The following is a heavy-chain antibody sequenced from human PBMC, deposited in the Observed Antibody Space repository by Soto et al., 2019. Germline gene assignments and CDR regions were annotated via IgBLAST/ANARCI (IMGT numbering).Heavy chain of an antibody. Sequence: PSETLSLTCTVSGGSISSYYWSWIRQPPGKGLEWIGYIYYSGSTNYNPSLKSRVTISVDTSKYQFSLKLSSVTAADTAVYYCARFADWDQHWSGSLETSFDYWGQGTLVTVSS. J-gene: IGHJ4*02. CDR1: GGSISSYY. CDR2: IYYSGST. V-gene: IGHV4-59*01. D-gene: IGHD3-3*01. CDR3: ARFADWDQHWSGSLETSFDY.